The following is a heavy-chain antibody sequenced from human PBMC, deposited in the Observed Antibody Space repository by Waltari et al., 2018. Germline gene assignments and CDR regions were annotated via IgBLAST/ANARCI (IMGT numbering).Heavy chain of an antibody. J-gene: IGHJ4*02. CDR1: GYTFTGYY. V-gene: IGHV1-2*06. D-gene: IGHD5-12*01. CDR3: ARVGGGASGYDFDY. CDR2: INPNSGGT. Sequence: QVQLVQSGAAVKKPGASVKVPCKASGYTFTGYYMHWVRPAPGQGLEWMGRINPNSGGTNYAQKFQGRVTMTRDTSISTAYMELSRLRSDDTAVYYCARVGGGASGYDFDYWGQGTLVTVSS.